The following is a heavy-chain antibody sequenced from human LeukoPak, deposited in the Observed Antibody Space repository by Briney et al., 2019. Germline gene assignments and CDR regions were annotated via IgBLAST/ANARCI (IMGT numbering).Heavy chain of an antibody. V-gene: IGHV1-24*01. CDR2: FDPEYGET. CDR1: GYTLTELS. CDR3: ATYTLRYFDWSHRQSYYFDY. J-gene: IGHJ4*02. Sequence: GASVKVSCKVSGYTLTELSMHWVRQAPGKGLEWMGGFDPEYGETIYAQKFQGRVTMTEDTSTDTAYMELSSLRSEDTAVYYCATYTLRYFDWSHRQSYYFDYWGQGTLVTVSS. D-gene: IGHD3-9*01.